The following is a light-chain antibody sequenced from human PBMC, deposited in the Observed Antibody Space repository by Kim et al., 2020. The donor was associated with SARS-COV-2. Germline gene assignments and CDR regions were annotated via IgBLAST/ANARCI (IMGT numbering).Light chain of an antibody. CDR3: QQCKGAPWT. Sequence: DIQMTQSPSSLSASVGVRVTITCRASQGISNYLAWYQQKPGKVPKLLIYAASALRSGVPSRFSGSGSGTDFTLTITSLQPEDVAVYYCQQCKGAPWTFGHGTKVDIK. CDR1: QGISNY. J-gene: IGKJ1*01. V-gene: IGKV1-27*01. CDR2: AAS.